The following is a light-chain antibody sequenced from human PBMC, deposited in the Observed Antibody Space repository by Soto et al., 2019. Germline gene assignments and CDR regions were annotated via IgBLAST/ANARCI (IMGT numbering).Light chain of an antibody. CDR3: CSYAGTYTMV. Sequence: QSALTQPRSVCGSPGQSVTISCTGTSSEVGGYNYVSWYQQHPGKAPKLMIYDVSKRPSGVPDRFSGSKSGNTASLTISGLQAEDEAYYYCCSYAGTYTMVFGGGTKVTV. V-gene: IGLV2-11*01. CDR1: SSEVGGYNY. CDR2: DVS. J-gene: IGLJ2*01.